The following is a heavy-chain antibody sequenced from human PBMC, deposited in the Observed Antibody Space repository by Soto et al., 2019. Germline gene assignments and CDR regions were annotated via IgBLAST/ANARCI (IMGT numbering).Heavy chain of an antibody. Sequence: QVQLVQSGAEVKKPGASVKVSCKASGYTFSTYDINWVRQASGQGLEWLGWMNPKSGQTGYTQKFQGRVTMTANTSMSTAYMELSSLRSEDTAVYYCARDRAPAQDWFGPWGQGTLVTVSS. CDR3: ARDRAPAQDWFGP. CDR2: MNPKSGQT. J-gene: IGHJ5*02. D-gene: IGHD2-2*01. V-gene: IGHV1-8*01. CDR1: GYTFSTYD.